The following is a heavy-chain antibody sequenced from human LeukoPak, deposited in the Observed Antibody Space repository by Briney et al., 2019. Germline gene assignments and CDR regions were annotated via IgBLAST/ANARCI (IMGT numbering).Heavy chain of an antibody. CDR2: VASDGST. Sequence: PGGSLRLSCEASGITVSSNYMSWVRQAPGKGLEWVSVVASDGSTKYADSVKGRFAISRDNSKNTLYLQMNSLRAEDTGVYYCAKATVGGYEDWGQGTLVTVSS. CDR3: AKATVGGYED. J-gene: IGHJ4*02. V-gene: IGHV3-53*01. CDR1: GITVSSNY. D-gene: IGHD5-12*01.